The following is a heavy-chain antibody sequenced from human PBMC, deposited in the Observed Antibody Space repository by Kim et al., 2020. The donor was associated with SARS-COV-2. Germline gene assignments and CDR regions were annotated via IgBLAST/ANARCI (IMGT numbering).Heavy chain of an antibody. CDR1: GFSFSNYW. Sequence: GGSLRLSCAASGFSFSNYWMSWVRQAPGKGLEWVANIKEDGSAKYYVDSVKGRFTIARDNANNSLYLQMDSLRAGDTAVYYCARHPRMTTILVVPDVWGQGPTVTVSS. J-gene: IGHJ6*02. CDR3: ARHPRMTTILVVPDV. D-gene: IGHD3-22*01. V-gene: IGHV3-7*01. CDR2: IKEDGSAK.